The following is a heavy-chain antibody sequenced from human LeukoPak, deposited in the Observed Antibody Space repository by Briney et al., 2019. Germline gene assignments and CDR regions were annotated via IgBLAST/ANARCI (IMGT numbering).Heavy chain of an antibody. CDR2: ISYDGSNK. CDR3: ARSPYYYDSSLSD. CDR1: GFTFSSYA. V-gene: IGHV3-30-3*01. Sequence: GGSLRLSCAASGFTFSSYAMHWVRQAPGKGLEWVAVISYDGSNKYYADSVKGRFTISRDNSKNTLYLQMNSLRAEDTAVYYCARSPYYYDSSLSDWGQGTLVTVSS. D-gene: IGHD3-22*01. J-gene: IGHJ4*02.